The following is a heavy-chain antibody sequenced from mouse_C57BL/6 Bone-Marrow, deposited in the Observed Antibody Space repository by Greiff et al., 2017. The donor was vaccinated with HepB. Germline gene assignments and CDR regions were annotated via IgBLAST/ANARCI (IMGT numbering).Heavy chain of an antibody. CDR3: ARPYYYGSSYKYFDV. CDR1: GYTFTSYG. V-gene: IGHV1-81*01. CDR2: IYPRSGNT. J-gene: IGHJ1*03. D-gene: IGHD1-1*01. Sequence: VKLMESGAELARPGASVKLSCKASGYTFTSYGISWVKQRTGQGLEWIGEIYPRSGNTYYNEKFKGKATLTADKSSSTAYMELRSLTSEDSAVYFCARPYYYGSSYKYFDVWGTGTTVTVSS.